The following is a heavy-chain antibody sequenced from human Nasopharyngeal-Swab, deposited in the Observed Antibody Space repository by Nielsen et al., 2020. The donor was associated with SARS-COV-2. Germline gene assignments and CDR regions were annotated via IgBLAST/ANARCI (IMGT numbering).Heavy chain of an antibody. CDR2: ISYDGSNK. J-gene: IGHJ6*02. V-gene: IGHV3-30-3*01. Sequence: GGSLRLSCAASGFTFSSYAMHWVRQAPGKGLEWVAVISYDGSNKYYADPVKGRFTISRDNSKNTLYLQMNSLRAEDTAVYYCARERGAYGSGSDYYYGMDVWGQGTTVTVSS. D-gene: IGHD3-10*01. CDR3: ARERGAYGSGSDYYYGMDV. CDR1: GFTFSSYA.